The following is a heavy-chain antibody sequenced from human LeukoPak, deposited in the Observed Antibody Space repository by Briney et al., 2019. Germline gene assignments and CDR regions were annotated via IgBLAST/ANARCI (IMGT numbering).Heavy chain of an antibody. J-gene: IGHJ4*02. V-gene: IGHV1-69*06. Sequence: ASVKVSCKASGGTFSSYAISWVRQAPGQGLEWMGGIIPIFGTANYAQKFQGRVTITADKSTSTAYMELSSLRSEDTAVYYCARIVGATLGHFDYWGQGTLVTVSS. D-gene: IGHD1-26*01. CDR2: IIPIFGTA. CDR1: GGTFSSYA. CDR3: ARIVGATLGHFDY.